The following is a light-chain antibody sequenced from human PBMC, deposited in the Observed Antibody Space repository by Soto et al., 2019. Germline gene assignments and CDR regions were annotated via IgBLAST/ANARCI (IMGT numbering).Light chain of an antibody. J-gene: IGKJ3*01. CDR3: QQYDNLRRA. CDR2: GAS. V-gene: IGKV1-33*01. CDR1: QTISSW. Sequence: DIQMTQSPSTLSGSVGDRVTITCRASQTISSWLAWYQQKPGKAPKLLIYGASNLETGVPSRFSGSGSGTDLTFTINSLQPEDIATYYCQQYDNLRRAFGPGTKVHIK.